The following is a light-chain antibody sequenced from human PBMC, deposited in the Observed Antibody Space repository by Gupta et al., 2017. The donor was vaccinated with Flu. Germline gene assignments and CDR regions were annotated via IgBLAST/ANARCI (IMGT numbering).Light chain of an antibody. J-gene: IGKJ2*01. Sequence: EIVLTQSPATVSVSPGETVTLSCRASQNIANHLAWYQQRPGQPPSLLIYGASSRATGLPARISGSGSETEFTLTISRRQSEDVGVYYCQHQNNCSFNFGQGTTVEI. CDR1: QNIANH. CDR3: QHQNNCSFN. V-gene: IGKV3-15*01. CDR2: GAS.